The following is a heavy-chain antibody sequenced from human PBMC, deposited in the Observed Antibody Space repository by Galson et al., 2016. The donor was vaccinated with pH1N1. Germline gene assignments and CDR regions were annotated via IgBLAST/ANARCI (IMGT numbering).Heavy chain of an antibody. CDR2: ISYDGINK. Sequence: SLRLSCAASGFTFSSYGMHWVRQAPGKGLEWVAVISYDGINKYYADSVKGRFTISRDNSKNTLYLQMNSLRAEDTAVYYCAKGLLLRFLEWGYYFDYWGQGTLVTVSS. J-gene: IGHJ4*02. V-gene: IGHV3-30*18. D-gene: IGHD3-3*01. CDR1: GFTFSSYG. CDR3: AKGLLLRFLEWGYYFDY.